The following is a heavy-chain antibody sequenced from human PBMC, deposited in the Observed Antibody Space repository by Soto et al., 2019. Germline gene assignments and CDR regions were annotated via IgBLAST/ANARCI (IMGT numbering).Heavy chain of an antibody. Sequence: QVQLQESGPGLVKPSGTLSLTCAVSGGSISSSXWWSWVRQPPGKGLEWIGEIYHSGSTNYNPSLKSRVTISVDKSKNQFSLKLSSVTAADTAVYYCASSSGWSSGWYDAFDIWGQGTMVTVSS. V-gene: IGHV4-4*02. CDR3: ASSSGWSSGWYDAFDI. J-gene: IGHJ3*02. CDR1: GGSISSSXW. CDR2: IYHSGST. D-gene: IGHD6-19*01.